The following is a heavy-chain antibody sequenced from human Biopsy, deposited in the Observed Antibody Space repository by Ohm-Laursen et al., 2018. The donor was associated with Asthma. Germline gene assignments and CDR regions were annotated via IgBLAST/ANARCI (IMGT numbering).Heavy chain of an antibody. J-gene: IGHJ4*02. CDR2: VSYGGGVA. CDR3: AKRRGYSDLTDFDH. V-gene: IGHV3-30*18. CDR1: GFVFRSHA. Sequence: SLRLSCAAFGFVFRSHAMHWVRQAPGKGLEWVAVVSYGGGVAHYADSMKGRFTISRDNAKSTLYLQMNRLRTDDTAVYYCAKRRGYSDLTDFDHWGQGTLVTVSS. D-gene: IGHD3-3*01.